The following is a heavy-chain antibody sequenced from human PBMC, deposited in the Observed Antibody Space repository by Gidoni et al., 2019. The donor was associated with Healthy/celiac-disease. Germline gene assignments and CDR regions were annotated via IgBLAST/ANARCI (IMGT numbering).Heavy chain of an antibody. J-gene: IGHJ6*03. CDR3: ASGSSSVYYYYYMDV. D-gene: IGHD6-6*01. V-gene: IGHV1-69*01. CDR2: IIPIFGTA. CDR1: GVTFSSYA. Sequence: QVQLVQSGAEVKKPGSSVKVSCKASGVTFSSYAISWVRQAPGQGPEWMGGIIPIFGTANYAQKFQGRVTITADESTSTAYMELSSLRSEDTAVYYCASGSSSVYYYYYMDVWGKGTTVTVSS.